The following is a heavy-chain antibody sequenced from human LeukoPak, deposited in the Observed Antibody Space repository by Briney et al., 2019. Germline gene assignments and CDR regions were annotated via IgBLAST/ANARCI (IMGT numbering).Heavy chain of an antibody. Sequence: SETLSLTCTVSGGSLSGGTYYWTWIRQHPGKGLEWIGSIYYTGTTYYNPSLKSRVTISVDTSKNQFCLKLSSVTAADTAVYYCARFTFGNRDYWGQGTLVIVSS. D-gene: IGHD1/OR15-1a*01. CDR1: GGSLSGGTYY. CDR2: IYYTGTT. CDR3: ARFTFGNRDY. J-gene: IGHJ4*02. V-gene: IGHV4-31*03.